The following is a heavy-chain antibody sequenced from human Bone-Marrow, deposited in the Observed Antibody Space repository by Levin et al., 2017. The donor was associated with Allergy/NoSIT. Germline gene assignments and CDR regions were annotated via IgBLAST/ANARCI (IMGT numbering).Heavy chain of an antibody. J-gene: IGHJ5*02. V-gene: IGHV1-2*02. Sequence: ASVKVSCKASGYTFTHFYMHWVRQAPGQGLEWMGWISPGSCATNYAQKFQGRVTMTSDTSISTAYMELSRLTSDDTAVYFCFHYDFTHPWGQGTLVTVSS. CDR3: FHYDFTHP. D-gene: IGHD3-3*01. CDR2: ISPGSCAT. CDR1: GYTFTHFY.